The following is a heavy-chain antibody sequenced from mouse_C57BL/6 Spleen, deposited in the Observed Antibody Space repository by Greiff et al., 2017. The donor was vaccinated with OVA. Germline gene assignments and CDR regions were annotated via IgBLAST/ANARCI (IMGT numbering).Heavy chain of an antibody. CDR2: IDPSDSYT. CDR1: GYTFTSYW. CDR3: ARLASAWFAY. Sequence: VQLQQPGAELVMPGASVKLSCKASGYTFTSYWMHWVKQRPGQGLEWIGEIDPSDSYTNYNQKFKGKSKLTVDKSSSTAYMQLSSLTSEDSAVYYCARLASAWFAYWGQGTLVTVSA. J-gene: IGHJ3*01. V-gene: IGHV1-69*01. D-gene: IGHD6-1*01.